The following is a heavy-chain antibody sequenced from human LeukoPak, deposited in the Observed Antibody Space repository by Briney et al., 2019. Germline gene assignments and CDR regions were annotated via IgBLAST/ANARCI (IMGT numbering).Heavy chain of an antibody. CDR3: AKGTPVIVVVPAAIV. Sequence: GGSLRLSCAASGFTFSSNAMSWVRQAPGKGLEWVSHISDRGGSTYYADSVRGRFTISRDNSKNTLYLQMNSLRAEDTAVYYCAKGTPVIVVVPAAIVWGQGTLVTVSS. CDR1: GFTFSSNA. CDR2: ISDRGGST. D-gene: IGHD2-2*01. V-gene: IGHV3-23*01. J-gene: IGHJ4*02.